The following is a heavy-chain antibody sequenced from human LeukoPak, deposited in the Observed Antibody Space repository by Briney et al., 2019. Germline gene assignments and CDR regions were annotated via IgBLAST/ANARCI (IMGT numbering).Heavy chain of an antibody. Sequence: PGGSLRLSCAASGFTFATYSMNWIRQAPGKGLEWVSSISHTGSYIYYADSMRGRFTTSRDNAKDSLYLHMDSLRAEDTAVYYCARDGYGGSYEYSGTYSEYYGMDVCGQGTMVTVSS. CDR1: GFTFATYS. J-gene: IGHJ6*02. CDR3: ARDGYGGSYEYSGTYSEYYGMDV. D-gene: IGHD1-26*01. CDR2: ISHTGSYI. V-gene: IGHV3-21*01.